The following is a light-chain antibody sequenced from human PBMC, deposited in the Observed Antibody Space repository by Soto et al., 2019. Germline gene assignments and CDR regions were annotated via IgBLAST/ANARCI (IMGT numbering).Light chain of an antibody. CDR2: DAS. J-gene: IGKJ4*01. CDR1: QDISNY. Sequence: EIQMSQSPSALSASVGDRVTITCQASQDISNYLNCYQQKPGKAPKLLIYDASNLETGVPSRFSGSGSGTDFTFTISSLQPEDIAAYYCQQYANRPLTFGGGTKVDI. CDR3: QQYANRPLT. V-gene: IGKV1-33*01.